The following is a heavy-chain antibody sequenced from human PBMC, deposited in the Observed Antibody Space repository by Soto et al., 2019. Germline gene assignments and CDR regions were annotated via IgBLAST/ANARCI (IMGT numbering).Heavy chain of an antibody. J-gene: IGHJ5*01. V-gene: IGHV4-61*01. CDR2: IYYSGST. D-gene: IGHD3-10*01. Sequence: SESPALICAFCCGSVKSGQYYWKWIRQSPGKGLEWIGYIYYSGSTNYNSSLRSRLSISIHTSSNQFSLKLTSVTAADTAVYYCGRESRLLLPDSGKKIDPWGQGILVTVSS. CDR3: GRESRLLLPDSGKKIDP. CDR1: CGSVKSGQYY.